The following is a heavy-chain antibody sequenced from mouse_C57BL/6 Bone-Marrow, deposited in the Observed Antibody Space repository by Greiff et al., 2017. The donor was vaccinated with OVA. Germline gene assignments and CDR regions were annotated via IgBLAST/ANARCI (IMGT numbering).Heavy chain of an antibody. D-gene: IGHD2-3*01. CDR2: ISSGSSTI. Sequence: EVKLMESGGGLVKPGGSLKLSCAASGFTFSDYGMHWVRQAPEKGLEWVAYISSGSSTIYYADTVKGRFTISRDNAKNTLFLQMTSLRSEDTAMYYCARGDDGYYDYAMDYWGQGTSVTVSS. CDR3: ARGDDGYYDYAMDY. J-gene: IGHJ4*01. CDR1: GFTFSDYG. V-gene: IGHV5-17*01.